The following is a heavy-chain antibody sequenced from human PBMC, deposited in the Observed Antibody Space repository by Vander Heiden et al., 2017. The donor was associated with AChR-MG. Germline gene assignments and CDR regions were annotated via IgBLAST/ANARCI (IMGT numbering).Heavy chain of an antibody. CDR2: ISSSGSTI. D-gene: IGHD2-8*02. V-gene: IGHV3-48*03. Sequence: EVQLVESGGGLVQPGGSLRLPCAAAGFHSSSYEMNWVRRAPGKGLEWVSCISSSGSTIYYADSVKGRFTISRDNAKNSLYLQMNSLRAEDTAVYYCAREGRYCTGGVCYFLRYFQHWGQGTLVTVSS. CDR3: AREGRYCTGGVCYFLRYFQH. J-gene: IGHJ1*01. CDR1: GFHSSSYE.